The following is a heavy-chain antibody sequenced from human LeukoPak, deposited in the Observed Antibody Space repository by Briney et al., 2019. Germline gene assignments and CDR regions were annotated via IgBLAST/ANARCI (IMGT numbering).Heavy chain of an antibody. Sequence: GGSLRLSCAASGFIVSGIYMSWVRQAPGKGLEWVSIIYSGGSTFYADSVKGRFTISRDNSKNTLFLQMNSLRAEDTAVYYCARDRYFHHWGQGTLVTVSS. V-gene: IGHV3-66*01. J-gene: IGHJ1*01. CDR3: ARDRYFHH. CDR1: GFIVSGIY. CDR2: IYSGGST.